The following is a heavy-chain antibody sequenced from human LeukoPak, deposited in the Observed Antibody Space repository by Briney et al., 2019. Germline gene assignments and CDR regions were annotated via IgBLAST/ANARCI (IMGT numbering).Heavy chain of an antibody. CDR2: ITRSGGST. J-gene: IGHJ4*02. CDR3: GRHFYYDKSGYRHFDN. CDR1: GFTFSDYY. V-gene: IGHV3-11*01. D-gene: IGHD3-22*01. Sequence: PGGSLRLSCAASGFTFSDYYMSWIRQAPGKGLEWVSHITRSGGSTYYADSVKGRFTISRDNANNSLYLQMNSLRAEDTAVYYCGRHFYYDKSGYRHFDNWGLGTLVTVSS.